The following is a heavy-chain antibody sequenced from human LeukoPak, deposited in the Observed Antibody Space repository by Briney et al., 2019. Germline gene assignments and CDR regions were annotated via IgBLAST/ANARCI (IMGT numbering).Heavy chain of an antibody. CDR2: IWYDGSNK. CDR1: GFTFSSYG. Sequence: PGGSLRLSCAASGFTFSSYGMHWVRQAPGKGLEWVAVIWYDGSNKYYADSVKGRFTISRDNSKNTLYLQMNSLRAEDTAVYYCARYSGYPLYYFDYWGQGTLVTVSS. J-gene: IGHJ4*02. D-gene: IGHD5-12*01. CDR3: ARYSGYPLYYFDY. V-gene: IGHV3-33*01.